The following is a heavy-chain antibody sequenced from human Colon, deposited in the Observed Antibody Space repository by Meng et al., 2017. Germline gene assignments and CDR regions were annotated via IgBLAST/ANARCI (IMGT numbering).Heavy chain of an antibody. J-gene: IGHJ4*02. V-gene: IGHV4-4*02. CDR3: ARGGDWGFDY. D-gene: IGHD3-16*01. CDR1: GASITTRNW. Sequence: EAGPGLVKPSETLSLTCAVSGASITTRNWWNWVRQAPGKGLEWIGDVFHTGGTSYNPSLESRLTISVDRSKNQFYLNVRSVTAADTATYYCARGGDWGFDYWGPGTLVTVSS. CDR2: VFHTGGT.